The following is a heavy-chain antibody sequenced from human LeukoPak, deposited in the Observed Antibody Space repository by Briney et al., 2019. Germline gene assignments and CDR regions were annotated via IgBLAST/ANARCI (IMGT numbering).Heavy chain of an antibody. CDR2: MSGSGFST. V-gene: IGHV3-23*01. CDR1: GFTFSTYT. J-gene: IGHJ4*02. D-gene: IGHD3-22*01. Sequence: GGSLRLSCAASGFTFSTYTMNWVRQAPGKGLEWVSTMSGSGFSTYYTDSVEGRFTISRDNSKNALYLQMNSLRAADTAVYYCAKDPYTYYYDSSGYTFDYWGQGTLVTVSS. CDR3: AKDPYTYYYDSSGYTFDY.